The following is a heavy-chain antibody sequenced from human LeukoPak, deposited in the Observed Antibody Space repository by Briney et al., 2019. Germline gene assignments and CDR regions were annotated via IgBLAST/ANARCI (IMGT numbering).Heavy chain of an antibody. Sequence: PGRSLRLSCAASGFTVSSNYMSWVRQAPGKGLEWVSVIYSGGSTYYADSVKGRFTISRDNSKNTLYLQMNSLRAEDTAVYYCARDLTYMTDAFDIWGQGTMVTVSS. CDR1: GFTVSSNY. J-gene: IGHJ3*02. CDR3: ARDLTYMTDAFDI. D-gene: IGHD2-2*02. CDR2: IYSGGST. V-gene: IGHV3-53*01.